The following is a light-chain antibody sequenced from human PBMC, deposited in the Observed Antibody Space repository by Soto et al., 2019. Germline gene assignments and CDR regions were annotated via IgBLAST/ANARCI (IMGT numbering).Light chain of an antibody. CDR1: SSNIGSNT. Sequence: QSVLTQAPSASGTPGQRVTISCSGSSSNIGSNTVSWYQQVPGTAPKLLIYSNDQRPSGVPDRFSGSKSGTSASLAIGGLQSEDEAEYYCAAWDGSLNGWVFGGGTQLTVL. V-gene: IGLV1-44*01. CDR2: SND. J-gene: IGLJ2*01. CDR3: AAWDGSLNGWV.